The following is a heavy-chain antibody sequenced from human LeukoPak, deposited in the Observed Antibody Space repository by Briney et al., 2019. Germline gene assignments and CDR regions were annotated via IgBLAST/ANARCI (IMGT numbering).Heavy chain of an antibody. D-gene: IGHD7-27*01. V-gene: IGHV3-23*01. CDR1: GFIFINYA. J-gene: IGHJ4*02. CDR3: AKDRNWGSGFDY. CDR2: ISGNGGST. Sequence: TGGSLRLSCEASGFIFINYAVTWVRQDPGKGLEWVSAISGNGGSTYYADSVKGRFTISRDNSKNTVNLQMNSLRVEDTAVYYCAKDRNWGSGFDYWGQGTLVTVPS.